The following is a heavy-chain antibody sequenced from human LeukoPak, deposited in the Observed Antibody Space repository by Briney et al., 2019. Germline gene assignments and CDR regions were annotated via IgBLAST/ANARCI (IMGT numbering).Heavy chain of an antibody. D-gene: IGHD7-27*01. CDR1: GYTFTGYY. J-gene: IGHJ3*02. V-gene: IGHV1-2*02. CDR2: INPNSGGT. CDR3: ARDLGLGLGTDAFDI. Sequence: GASVKVSCKASGYTFTGYYMHWVRQAPGQGLEWMGWINPNSGGTNYAQKFQGRVTMTRDTSISTAYMELSRLRSDDTAVYYCARDLGLGLGTDAFDIWGQGTMVTVSS.